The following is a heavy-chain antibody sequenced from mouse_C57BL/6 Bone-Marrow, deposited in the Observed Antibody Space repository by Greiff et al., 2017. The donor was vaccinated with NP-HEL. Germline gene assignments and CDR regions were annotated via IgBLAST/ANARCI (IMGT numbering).Heavy chain of an antibody. V-gene: IGHV10-1*01. D-gene: IGHD2-2*01. Sequence: EVKLMESGGGLVQPKGSLKLSCAASGFSFNTYAMNWVRQAPGKGLEWVARIRSKSNNYATYYADSVKDRFTISRDDSESMLYLQMNNLKTEDTARYYCVRPPYGYDEVFAYWGQGTLVTVSA. CDR1: GFSFNTYA. J-gene: IGHJ3*01. CDR3: VRPPYGYDEVFAY. CDR2: IRSKSNNYAT.